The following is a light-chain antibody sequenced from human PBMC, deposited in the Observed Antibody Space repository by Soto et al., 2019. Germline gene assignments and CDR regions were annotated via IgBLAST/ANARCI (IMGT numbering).Light chain of an antibody. V-gene: IGKV3-11*01. Sequence: EIVLTQSPATLSQSPGEITTLSCRASQDFSHYLAWYQQTPGQAPRLLVYDASKRAAGIPARVSGSGSGTDFTLTISSLEPEDFEVYYCQQRSNWPLTFGQGTRLEIK. CDR2: DAS. J-gene: IGKJ5*01. CDR1: QDFSHY. CDR3: QQRSNWPLT.